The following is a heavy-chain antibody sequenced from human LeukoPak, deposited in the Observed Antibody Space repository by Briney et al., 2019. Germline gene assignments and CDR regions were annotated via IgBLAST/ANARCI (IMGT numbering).Heavy chain of an antibody. CDR2: INHSGST. CDR1: GGSFSGYY. D-gene: IGHD6-13*01. V-gene: IGHV4-34*01. CDR3: ARGLRGRYSSSHNLDY. J-gene: IGHJ4*02. Sequence: SETLSLTCAVYGGSFSGYYWSWIRQPPGKGLEWIGEINHSGSTNYNPSLKSRVTISVDTSKNQFSLKLSSVTAADSAVYYCARGLRGRYSSSHNLDYWGQGTLVTVSS.